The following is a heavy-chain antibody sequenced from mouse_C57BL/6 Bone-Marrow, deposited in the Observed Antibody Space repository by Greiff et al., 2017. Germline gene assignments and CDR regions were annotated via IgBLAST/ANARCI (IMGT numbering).Heavy chain of an antibody. CDR3: ARFLY. Sequence: QVQLQQPGAELVKPGASVKLSCKASGYTFTSYWMQWVKQRPGQGLEWIGEIDPSDSYTNYNQTFKGKATLTVDTSSSTAYMQLSSLTSEDSAVYYCARFLYWGQGTLVTVSA. V-gene: IGHV1-50*01. J-gene: IGHJ3*01. CDR2: IDPSDSYT. CDR1: GYTFTSYW.